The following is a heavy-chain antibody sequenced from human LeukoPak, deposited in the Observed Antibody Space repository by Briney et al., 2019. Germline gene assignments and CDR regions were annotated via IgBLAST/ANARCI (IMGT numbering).Heavy chain of an antibody. CDR2: ISWDGGSS. D-gene: IGHD2-2*02. Sequence: GGPLRLSCAASGFTFDDYAMHWVRQAPGKCLEWVSLISWDGGSSYYADSVKGRFTISRDNSKNTLYLQMNSLRADDTAVYYCAMKAVPRPRLYDAFDFWGQGTVVTVSS. CDR3: AMKAVPRPRLYDAFDF. V-gene: IGHV3-43D*03. CDR1: GFTFDDYA. J-gene: IGHJ3*01.